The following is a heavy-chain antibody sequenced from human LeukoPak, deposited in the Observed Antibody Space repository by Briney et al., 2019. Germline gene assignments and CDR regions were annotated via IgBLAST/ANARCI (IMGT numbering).Heavy chain of an antibody. V-gene: IGHV1-69-2*01. CDR3: AIDLKTQTILGDGRFDT. CDR2: VDPADGET. D-gene: IGHD3-16*01. Sequence: ASVKLSCTTSGYIFTDHYVHWLQQAPGGGLQWMGRVDPADGETKVAPRFQGRVTIIADTSFDTAYMELSSLRSEDTAMYFCAIDLKTQTILGDGRFDTWGQGTLITVSS. J-gene: IGHJ5*02. CDR1: GYIFTDHY.